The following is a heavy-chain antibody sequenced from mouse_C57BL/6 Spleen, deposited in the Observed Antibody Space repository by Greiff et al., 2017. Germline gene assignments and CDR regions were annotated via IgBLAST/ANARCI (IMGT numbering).Heavy chain of an antibody. J-gene: IGHJ2*01. D-gene: IGHD2-1*01. CDR2: IDPSDSYT. V-gene: IGHV1-59*01. CDR3: VYGNSYYFDD. CDR1: GYTFTSSW. Sequence: QVQLQQPGAELVRPGTSVKLSCTASGYTFTSSWMHWVKQRPGQGLEWIGVIDPSDSYTNYNQNFKGKATLTVATSSSTAYMQLISLTSEDSAVYYCVYGNSYYFDDWGQGTTLTVSS.